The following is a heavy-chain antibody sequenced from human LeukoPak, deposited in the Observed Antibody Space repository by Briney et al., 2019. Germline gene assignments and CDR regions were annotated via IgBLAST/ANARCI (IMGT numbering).Heavy chain of an antibody. CDR1: GGTFSSYA. J-gene: IGHJ4*02. Sequence: SVKVSCKASGGTFSSYAISWVRQAPGQGLEWMGGIIPIFGTANYAQKFQGRVTITTDESTSTAYMELSSLRSEDTAVYYCARGHSGSYYGAYWGQGTLVTVSS. D-gene: IGHD1-26*01. CDR2: IIPIFGTA. V-gene: IGHV1-69*05. CDR3: ARGHSGSYYGAY.